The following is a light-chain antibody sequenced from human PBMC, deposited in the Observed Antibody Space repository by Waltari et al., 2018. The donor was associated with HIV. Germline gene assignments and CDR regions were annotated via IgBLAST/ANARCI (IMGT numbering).Light chain of an antibody. Sequence: QSPSSLSAPMGASVTMTCQATQDISNNLNWYQQKTGEAPKLLIYDASVLETGISSRFSGSGSGTNFTLTITNPQPEDVATYFCQQYDDLPFTFGPGTKV. CDR1: QDISNN. V-gene: IGKV1-33*01. CDR3: QQYDDLPFT. J-gene: IGKJ3*01. CDR2: DAS.